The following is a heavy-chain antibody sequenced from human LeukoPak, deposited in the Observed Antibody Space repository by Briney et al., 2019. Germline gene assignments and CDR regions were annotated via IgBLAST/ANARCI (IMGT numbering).Heavy chain of an antibody. V-gene: IGHV4-34*01. Sequence: KPSETLSLTCAVYGGSFRGYYWSWIRQPPGKGLEWIGEINHSGSTNYNPSLKSRVTISVDTSKNQFSLKLSSVTAADTAVYYCARGACSGGSCYSFRHWFDPWGQGTLVTVSS. J-gene: IGHJ5*02. CDR2: INHSGST. D-gene: IGHD2-15*01. CDR1: GGSFRGYY. CDR3: ARGACSGGSCYSFRHWFDP.